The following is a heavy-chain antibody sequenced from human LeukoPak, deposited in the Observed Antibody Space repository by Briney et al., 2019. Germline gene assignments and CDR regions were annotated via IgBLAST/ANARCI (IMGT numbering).Heavy chain of an antibody. V-gene: IGHV4-39*01. D-gene: IGHD6-13*01. CDR3: ATRRGTAAGIINYYYYYGMDV. CDR1: GGSISSSSYY. Sequence: SETLSLTCTVSGGSISSSSYYWGWIRQPPGKGLEWIGSIYYSGSTYYNPSLKSRVTISVDTSKNQFSLKLSSVTAADTAVYFYATRRGTAAGIINYYYYYGMDVWGQGTTVTVSS. J-gene: IGHJ6*02. CDR2: IYYSGST.